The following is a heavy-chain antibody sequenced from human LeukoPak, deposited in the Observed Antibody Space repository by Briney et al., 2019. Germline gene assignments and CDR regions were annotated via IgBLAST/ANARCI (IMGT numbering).Heavy chain of an antibody. J-gene: IGHJ4*02. D-gene: IGHD5-24*01. Sequence: PGRSLRLSCAASGFTFSSYGMHWVRQAPGKGLEWVAVISYDGSNKYYADSVKGRFTISRDNSKNTLYLQMNSLRAEDTAVYYCAKLGDGYNWDYWGQGTLVTVSS. V-gene: IGHV3-30*18. CDR3: AKLGDGYNWDY. CDR2: ISYDGSNK. CDR1: GFTFSSYG.